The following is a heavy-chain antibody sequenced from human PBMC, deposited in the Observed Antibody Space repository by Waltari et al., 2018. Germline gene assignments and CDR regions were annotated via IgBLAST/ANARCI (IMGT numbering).Heavy chain of an antibody. Sequence: QVQLQQWGAGLLKPSETLSLTCAVYGGSFRGYYWSWIRQPPGKGLEWIGEINHSGSTNYNPSLKSRVTISVDTSKNQFSLKLSSVTAADTAVYYCATPNTSITIFGVETYGMDVWGQGTTVTVSS. CDR3: ATPNTSITIFGVETYGMDV. D-gene: IGHD3-3*01. CDR1: GGSFRGYY. J-gene: IGHJ6*02. CDR2: INHSGST. V-gene: IGHV4-34*01.